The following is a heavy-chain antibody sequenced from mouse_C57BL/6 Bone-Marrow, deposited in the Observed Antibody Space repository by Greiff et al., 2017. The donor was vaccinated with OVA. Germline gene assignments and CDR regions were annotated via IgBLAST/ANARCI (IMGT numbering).Heavy chain of an antibody. V-gene: IGHV14-4*01. D-gene: IGHD2-13*01. J-gene: IGHJ2*01. CDR2: IDPENGDT. Sequence: VQLQQSGAELVRPGASVKLSCTASGFNIKDDYMPWVKQRPEQGLEWIGWIDPENGDTEYASKFQGKATITADTSSNTAYLQLSSLTSEDTAVYYCTTGDSFDYWGQGTTLTVSS. CDR1: GFNIKDDY. CDR3: TTGDSFDY.